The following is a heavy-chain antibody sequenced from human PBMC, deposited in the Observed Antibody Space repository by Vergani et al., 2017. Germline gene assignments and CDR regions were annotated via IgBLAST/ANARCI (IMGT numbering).Heavy chain of an antibody. CDR1: GGSINTGAYY. CDR3: ARELSYYYGSGSDDYNPYYYEGMDV. V-gene: IGHV4-61*02. CDR2: VYTSGMI. J-gene: IGHJ6*02. D-gene: IGHD3-10*01. Sequence: QVQLQESGPRLVRPSQTLSLTCTVSGGSINTGAYYWSWIRQPAGKGLEWIGRVYTSGMINYNPSLKSRVTILVDRSKSQLSLKLTSVTAGDTAVYFCARELSYYYGSGSDDYNPYYYEGMDVWGPGTTVTVSS.